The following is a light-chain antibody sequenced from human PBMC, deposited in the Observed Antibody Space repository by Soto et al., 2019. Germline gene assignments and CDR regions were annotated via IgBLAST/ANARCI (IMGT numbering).Light chain of an antibody. J-gene: IGLJ1*01. CDR1: SSDVANDKF. CDR3: CSYAHSDTHKYV. CDR2: EGT. Sequence: QSVLTQPASVSGSPGQSINVSCTGASSDVANDKFVSWYQQHPGKAPKLMIYEGTKRPSGVSDRFSASKSGDTASLTISGPQAEDEADYYCCSYAHSDTHKYVFGTGTKVTVL. V-gene: IGLV2-23*01.